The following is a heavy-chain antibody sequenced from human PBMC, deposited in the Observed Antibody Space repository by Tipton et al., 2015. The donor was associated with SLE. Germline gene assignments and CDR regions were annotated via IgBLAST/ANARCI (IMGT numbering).Heavy chain of an antibody. CDR2: IVPILDIT. Sequence: QVQLVQSGPEVKKTGSSVKVSCRASGGTFSKYTINWVRQAPGQGLEWMGRIVPILDITNYAQKFQGRVTFTADKSTTSAYMEMSTLTSDDTAVFYCARSVGEKAFDIWGLGTMLTVSS. CDR1: GGTFSKYT. CDR3: ARSVGEKAFDI. V-gene: IGHV1-69*09. D-gene: IGHD3-10*01. J-gene: IGHJ3*02.